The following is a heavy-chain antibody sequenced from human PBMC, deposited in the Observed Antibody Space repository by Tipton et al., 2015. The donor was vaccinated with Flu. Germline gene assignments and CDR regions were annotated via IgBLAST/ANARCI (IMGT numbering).Heavy chain of an antibody. V-gene: IGHV4-61*02. J-gene: IGHJ4*02. Sequence: TLSLTCTVSGGSISSGSYYWNWIRQPAGKGLEWIGRIFTSGRTNYNPSLKSRVTISLDTSKNQFSLRLSSVTAADTAVYYCARGDCSSTSCLDYWGQGTLVTVSS. D-gene: IGHD2-2*01. CDR3: ARGDCSSTSCLDY. CDR2: IFTSGRT. CDR1: GGSISSGSYY.